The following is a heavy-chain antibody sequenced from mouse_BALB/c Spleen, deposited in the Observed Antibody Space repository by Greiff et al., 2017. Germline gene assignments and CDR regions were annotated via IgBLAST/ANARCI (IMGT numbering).Heavy chain of an antibody. D-gene: IGHD2-4*01. J-gene: IGHJ4*01. CDR2: ISSGGSYT. Sequence: EVQLVESGGGLVKPGGSLKLSCAASGFTFSSYAMSWVRQTPEKRLEWVATISSGGSYTYYPDSVKGRFTISRDNAKNTLYLQMSSLRSEDTAMYYCARQDDYDVIYYAMDYWGQGTSVTVSS. CDR1: GFTFSSYA. CDR3: ARQDDYDVIYYAMDY. V-gene: IGHV5-9-3*01.